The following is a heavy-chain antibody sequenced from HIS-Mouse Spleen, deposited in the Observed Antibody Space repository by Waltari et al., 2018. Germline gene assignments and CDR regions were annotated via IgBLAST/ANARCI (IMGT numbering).Heavy chain of an antibody. CDR3: AREIPYSSSWYDWYFDL. CDR2: IYYRGST. V-gene: IGHV4-39*07. J-gene: IGHJ2*01. CDR1: CRSLSSRRYY. D-gene: IGHD6-13*01. Sequence: QLQLQASGPGLVKTSETLSLTCSVWCRSLSSRRYYSGWIRQPPGKGLEWVGSIYYRGSTYYNPSLKSRVTISVDTAKNPFSLKLSSVTAADTAVYYCAREIPYSSSWYDWYFDLWGRGTLVTVSS.